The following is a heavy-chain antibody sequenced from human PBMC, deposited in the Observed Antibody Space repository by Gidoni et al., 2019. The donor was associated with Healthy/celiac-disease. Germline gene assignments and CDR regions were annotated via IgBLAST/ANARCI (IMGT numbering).Heavy chain of an antibody. CDR2: INPSGGST. Sequence: QVQLVQSGAEVKKPGASVKVSCKASGYTFTSYYMPWVRQAPGQGLEWMGIINPSGGSTSYAQKFQGRVTMTRDTSTSTVYMELSSLRSEDTAVYYCARDAVVVAAIFNRQTNFDYWGQGTLVTVSS. V-gene: IGHV1-46*01. CDR3: ARDAVVVAAIFNRQTNFDY. CDR1: GYTFTSYY. J-gene: IGHJ4*02. D-gene: IGHD2-15*01.